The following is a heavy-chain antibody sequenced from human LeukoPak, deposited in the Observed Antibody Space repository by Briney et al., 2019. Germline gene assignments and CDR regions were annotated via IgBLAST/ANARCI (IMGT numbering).Heavy chain of an antibody. CDR1: GFTFSSYG. Sequence: GGSLRLSCAASGFTFSSYGMHWVRQAPGKGLEWVAFIRYDGSNKYYADSVKGRFAISRDNSKNTLYLQMNSLRAEDTAVYYCAKDSNFLDAFDIWGQGTMVTVSS. J-gene: IGHJ3*02. CDR3: AKDSNFLDAFDI. V-gene: IGHV3-30*02. CDR2: IRYDGSNK. D-gene: IGHD5-24*01.